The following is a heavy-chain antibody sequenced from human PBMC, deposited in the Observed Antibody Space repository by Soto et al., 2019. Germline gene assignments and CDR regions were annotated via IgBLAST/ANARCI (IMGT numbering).Heavy chain of an antibody. J-gene: IGHJ6*02. CDR3: ARACYYLYHHIVIVPAATGYYYYCMDV. V-gene: IGHV3-30-3*01. CDR2: ISYDGSNK. Sequence: GGSLRLSCAASGFTFSSYSMHWVRQAPGKGLEWVAVISYDGSNKYYADSVKGRFTISRDNSKNTLYLQMNSLRAEDAAVYYCARACYYLYHHIVIVPAATGYYYYCMDVWGQGTMVTVSS. D-gene: IGHD2-2*01. CDR1: GFTFSSYS.